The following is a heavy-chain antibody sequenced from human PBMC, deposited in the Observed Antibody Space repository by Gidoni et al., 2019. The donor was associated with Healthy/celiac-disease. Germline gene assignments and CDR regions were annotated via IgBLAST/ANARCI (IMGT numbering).Heavy chain of an antibody. D-gene: IGHD4-17*01. V-gene: IGHV3-23*01. CDR2: ISGSGGST. J-gene: IGHJ1*01. CDR3: AKLYGDYGWLAEYFQH. Sequence: EVQLLESGGGLVQPGGSLRLSCAASGFTFSSYAMSWVRQAPGKGLEWVSAISGSGGSTYYADSVKGRFTISRDNSKNTLYLQMNSLRAEDTAVYYCAKLYGDYGWLAEYFQHWGQGTLVTVSS. CDR1: GFTFSSYA.